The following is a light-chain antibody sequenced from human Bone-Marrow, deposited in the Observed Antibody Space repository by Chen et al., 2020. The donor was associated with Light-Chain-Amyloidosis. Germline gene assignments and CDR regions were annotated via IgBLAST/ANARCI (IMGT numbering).Light chain of an antibody. J-gene: IGKJ4*01. CDR2: GSS. Sequence: ELFLTQSPGPLSLSQWEGANLSCRASQTISSNYLTWYQQKFGQAPRLLIYGSSSRATGIPDRFTGSGSGTDFTLTINRLEPEDFAMYYCQQYGTSPLTFGGGTKVEIK. CDR1: QTISSNY. V-gene: IGKV3-20*01. CDR3: QQYGTSPLT.